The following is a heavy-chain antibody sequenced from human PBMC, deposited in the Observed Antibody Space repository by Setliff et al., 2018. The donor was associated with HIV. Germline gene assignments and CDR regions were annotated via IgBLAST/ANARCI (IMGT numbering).Heavy chain of an antibody. V-gene: IGHV4-59*01. CDR2: IYYSGST. CDR1: GGSISSYY. CDR3: ATIAVTGTGGY. D-gene: IGHD6-19*01. Sequence: PSETLSLTCTVSGGSISSYYWSWIRQPPGKGLEWMGYIYYSGSTNYNPSLKSRVTISVDTSKNQFSLKLSSVTAADTAVYYCATIAVTGTGGYWGQGTLVTVSS. J-gene: IGHJ4*02.